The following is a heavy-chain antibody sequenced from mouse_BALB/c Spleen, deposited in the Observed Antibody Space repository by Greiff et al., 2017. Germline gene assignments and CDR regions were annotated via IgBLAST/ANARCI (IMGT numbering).Heavy chain of an antibody. D-gene: IGHD2-3*01. J-gene: IGHJ2*01. V-gene: IGHV1-14*01. CDR3: ARDGIGGYYYFDY. Sequence: VQLKESGPELVKPGASVKMSCKASGYTFTSYVMHWVKQKPGQGLEWIGYINPYNDGTKYNEKFKGKATLTSDKSSSTAYMELSSLTSEDSAVYYCARDGIGGYYYFDYWGQGTTLTVSS. CDR2: INPYNDGT. CDR1: GYTFTSYV.